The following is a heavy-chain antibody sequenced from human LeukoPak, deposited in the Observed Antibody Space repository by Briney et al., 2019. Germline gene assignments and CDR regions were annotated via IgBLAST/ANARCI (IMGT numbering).Heavy chain of an antibody. CDR3: ARTSWLQSSYYFDY. V-gene: IGHV4-59*08. CDR1: GGSISSHY. J-gene: IGHJ4*02. D-gene: IGHD5-24*01. Sequence: SETLSLTCTVSGGSISSHYWSWIRQPPRKGLEWIGYIYYSGSINYNPSLKSRVTISVDTSKNQFSLKLSSVTAADTAVYYCARTSWLQSSYYFDYWGQGTLVTVSS. CDR2: IYYSGSI.